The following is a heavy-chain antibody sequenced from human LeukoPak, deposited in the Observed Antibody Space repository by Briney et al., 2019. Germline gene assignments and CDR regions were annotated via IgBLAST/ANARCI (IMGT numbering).Heavy chain of an antibody. CDR3: ARVLGNSAFDI. V-gene: IGHV4-59*11. CDR1: GGSITSHY. CDR2: IFYSGST. Sequence: ASETLSLTCTVSGGSITSHYWSWIRQPPEKGLEWIGYIFYSGSTYYNPSLKSRITISVDTSKNQFSLKLSSVTAADTAVYYCARVLGNSAFDIWGQGTMVTVSS. J-gene: IGHJ3*02. D-gene: IGHD3-16*01.